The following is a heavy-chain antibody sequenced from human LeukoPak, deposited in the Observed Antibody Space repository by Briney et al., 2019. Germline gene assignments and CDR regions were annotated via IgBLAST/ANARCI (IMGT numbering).Heavy chain of an antibody. Sequence: SVKVSCKAFGGTFSSYAISWVRQAPGQGLEWMGGIIPIFGTANYAQKFQGRVTITADESTSTAYMELSSLRSEDTAVYYCARDRTYYVDTAMVRYFDYWGQGTLVTVSS. J-gene: IGHJ4*02. CDR2: IIPIFGTA. CDR3: ARDRTYYVDTAMVRYFDY. D-gene: IGHD5-18*01. V-gene: IGHV1-69*13. CDR1: GGTFSSYA.